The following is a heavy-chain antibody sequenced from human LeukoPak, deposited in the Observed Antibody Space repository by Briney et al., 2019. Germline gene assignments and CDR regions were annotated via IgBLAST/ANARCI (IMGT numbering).Heavy chain of an antibody. CDR3: AKGRSRGYSSNPTPYFDY. CDR1: GFTFSSYG. J-gene: IGHJ4*02. Sequence: GGSLRLSCAASGFTFSSYGMHWVRQAPGKGLEWVAFIRYDGSNKYYADSVKGRFTISRDNSKNTLYLQMNSLRAEDTAVYYCAKGRSRGYSSNPTPYFDYWGQGTLVTVSS. V-gene: IGHV3-30*02. D-gene: IGHD6-13*01. CDR2: IRYDGSNK.